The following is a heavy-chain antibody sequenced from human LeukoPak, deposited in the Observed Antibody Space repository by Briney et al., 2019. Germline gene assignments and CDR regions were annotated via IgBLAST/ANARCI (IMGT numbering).Heavy chain of an antibody. CDR1: GFTFDTYA. CDR3: AKEGAYCSSTSCLPDY. Sequence: GRSLRLSCIASGFTFDTYAIHWVRQAPGKGLQWVAVISYDGTTKKYSDSAEGRFTISRDNSENTLYLQMDRLRVEDTAVYYCAKEGAYCSSTSCLPDYWGQGTLVTVSS. CDR2: ISYDGTTK. J-gene: IGHJ4*02. V-gene: IGHV3-30-3*01. D-gene: IGHD2-2*01.